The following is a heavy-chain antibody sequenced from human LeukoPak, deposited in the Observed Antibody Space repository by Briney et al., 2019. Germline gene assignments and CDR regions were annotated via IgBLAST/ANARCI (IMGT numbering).Heavy chain of an antibody. CDR1: GFTFSNYA. J-gene: IGHJ4*02. D-gene: IGHD6-19*01. V-gene: IGHV3-30-3*01. CDR2: VSYDGNNK. CDR3: ARVLSSRSSGWGYFDY. Sequence: GGSLRLSCAASGFTFSNYAIHWVRQAPGKGLEWVGVVSYDGNNKYYADSVKGRFTISRDNSKNTLYRQVNSLRAEDTAVYYCARVLSSRSSGWGYFDYWGQGSLVTVSS.